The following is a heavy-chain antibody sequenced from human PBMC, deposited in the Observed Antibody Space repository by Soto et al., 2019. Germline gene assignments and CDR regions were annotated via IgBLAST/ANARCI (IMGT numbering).Heavy chain of an antibody. CDR1: GGSISRYY. CDR2: IYYSGST. CDR3: ARDRTPYSSSSDYYYYYYMDV. D-gene: IGHD6-6*01. J-gene: IGHJ6*03. Sequence: PSDTLSLTCTVSGGSISRYYWSWILQPPGKGLEWIGYIYYSGSTNYNPSLKSRVTISVDTSKNQFSLKLSSVTAADTAVYYCARDRTPYSSSSDYYYYYYMDVWGKGTTVTVSS. V-gene: IGHV4-59*01.